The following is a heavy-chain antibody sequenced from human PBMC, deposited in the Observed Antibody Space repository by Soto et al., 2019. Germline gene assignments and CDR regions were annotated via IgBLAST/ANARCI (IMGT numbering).Heavy chain of an antibody. CDR2: ISDSGDRT. CDR3: ARAAREMATTPHGY. J-gene: IGHJ4*02. V-gene: IGHV3-23*01. CDR1: GFTLSMSA. D-gene: IGHD5-12*01. Sequence: EVQLMESGGGLVQPGGSLRLSCASSGFTLSMSAVNWVRQAPGKGLEWVSYISDSGDRTYYADSVKGRFTISRDRSKNTVSLQMDSLRAEDTAVYYCARAAREMATTPHGYWGQGTLVTVSS.